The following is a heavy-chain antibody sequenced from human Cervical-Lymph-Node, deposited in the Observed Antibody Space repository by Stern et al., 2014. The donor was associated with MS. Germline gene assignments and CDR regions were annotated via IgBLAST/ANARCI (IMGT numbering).Heavy chain of an antibody. Sequence: VQLVESGGGVVPPGRSLRLSCAASGFTFRSYGMHWVRQAPGKGLEWVAVIWYDGSNKYYADSVKGRFTISRDNSKNTLYLQRNSLRAEDTAVYYCASSPSYYYGMDVGGQGTSVTVSS. CDR2: IWYDGSNK. CDR3: ASSPSYYYGMDV. V-gene: IGHV3-33*01. J-gene: IGHJ6*02. CDR1: GFTFRSYG.